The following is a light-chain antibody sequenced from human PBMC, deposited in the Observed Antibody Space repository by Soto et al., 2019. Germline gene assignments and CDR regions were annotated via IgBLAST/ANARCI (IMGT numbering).Light chain of an antibody. CDR2: DAS. CDR1: QSVSSY. CDR3: RQRRNWPS. Sequence: EIVLTQSPATLSLSPGERAPLSCRASQSVSSYLAWYQHKPGQAPRLLLYDASNRATGIPARFSGSGSETDFSLTSSSLEPEDFEVYYCRQRRNWPSFGQGTKVEIK. V-gene: IGKV3-11*01. J-gene: IGKJ1*01.